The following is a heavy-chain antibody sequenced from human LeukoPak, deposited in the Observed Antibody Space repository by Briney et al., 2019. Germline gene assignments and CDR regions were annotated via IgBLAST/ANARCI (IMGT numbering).Heavy chain of an antibody. J-gene: IGHJ4*02. CDR1: GFTFSNYG. CDR2: ISDSDGHT. Sequence: GGSLRLSCTASGFTFSNYGMSWVRQAPGKGLEWVSAISDSDGHTYYADSVKGRFTISRDNSKNTLYLQMNSLRAEDTAVYYCAKDYSSGYYYDYWGQGTLVTVSS. V-gene: IGHV3-23*01. CDR3: AKDYSSGYYYDY. D-gene: IGHD3-22*01.